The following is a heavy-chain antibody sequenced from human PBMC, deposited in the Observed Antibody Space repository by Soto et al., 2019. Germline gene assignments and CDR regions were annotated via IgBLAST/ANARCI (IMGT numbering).Heavy chain of an antibody. Sequence: GSLRLSCAASQFIFSDYWMHWVRQVPGKGLEWVARISYDGSSSESADSVKGRFSISRDNAENMLYLQMNSLRDDDTAIYYCARAGLLGEFDFWGRGALVTVSS. D-gene: IGHD2-21*01. CDR2: ISYDGSSS. J-gene: IGHJ4*02. V-gene: IGHV3-74*03. CDR3: ARAGLLGEFDF. CDR1: QFIFSDYW.